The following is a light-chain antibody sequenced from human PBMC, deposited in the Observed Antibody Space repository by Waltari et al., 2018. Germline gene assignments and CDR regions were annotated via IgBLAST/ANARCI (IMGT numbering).Light chain of an antibody. V-gene: IGKV4-1*01. CDR3: QQYYSNFFT. J-gene: IGKJ3*01. CDR2: GAS. CDR1: QSVSYSSNNRDY. Sequence: DIVLTQSPDSLAVSLGERASINCKSNQSVSYSSNNRDYLAWYQQKPGQPPKLLIYGASTRESGVPDRFSGSGSGTDFTLTISSLQAEDVAVYYCQQYYSNFFTFGPGTKVDIK.